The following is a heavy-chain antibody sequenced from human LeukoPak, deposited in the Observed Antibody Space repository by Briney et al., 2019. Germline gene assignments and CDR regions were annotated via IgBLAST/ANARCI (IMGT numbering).Heavy chain of an antibody. CDR3: ARDSYRALDY. V-gene: IGHV3-7*01. CDR1: GFTFSNHW. Sequence: PGGSLRLSCVASGFTFSNHWMSWVRQAPGKGLEWLAHINQDGSERYYVVSVKGRFIVSRDNAKNSLYLQMNSPRGDDTAVYYCARDSYRALDYWGQGTLVTVSS. D-gene: IGHD1-14*01. CDR2: INQDGSER. J-gene: IGHJ4*02.